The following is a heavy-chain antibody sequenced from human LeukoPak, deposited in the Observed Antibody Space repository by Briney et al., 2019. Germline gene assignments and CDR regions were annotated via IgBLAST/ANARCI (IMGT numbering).Heavy chain of an antibody. J-gene: IGHJ4*02. Sequence: GSLRLSCAASGFTFSSYWMHWVRQAPGKGLVRASRINSDGSNTIYADSVKGRFTISRDNAKSTLFLQMSSLRAEDTAVYYCVRQNNFAYENWGQGTLVTVSS. D-gene: IGHD1-1*01. CDR3: VRQNNFAYEN. V-gene: IGHV3-74*01. CDR2: INSDGSNT. CDR1: GFTFSSYW.